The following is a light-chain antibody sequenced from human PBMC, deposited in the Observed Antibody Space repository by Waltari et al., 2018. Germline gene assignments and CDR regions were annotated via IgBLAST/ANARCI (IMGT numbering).Light chain of an antibody. Sequence: EILMTQSPATLSVSPGERATLSCRASKSISRNLAWYQQKPGQAPRLLIYGASTRATGIPARFSGSGSGTEFTLTISSLQSEDFAVYYCQQYNNWRTFGQGTKLEIK. CDR2: GAS. CDR3: QQYNNWRT. J-gene: IGKJ2*01. V-gene: IGKV3-15*01. CDR1: KSISRN.